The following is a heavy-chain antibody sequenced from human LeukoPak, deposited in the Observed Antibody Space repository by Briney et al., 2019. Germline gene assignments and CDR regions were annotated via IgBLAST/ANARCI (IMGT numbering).Heavy chain of an antibody. D-gene: IGHD3-22*01. CDR1: GYTFTSFG. CDR3: ARAKRYYYDSSGSQSSYFDY. J-gene: IGHJ4*02. V-gene: IGHV1-18*01. Sequence: ASVKVSCKASGYTFTSFGISWVRQAPGQGLEWMGWISAFNGYTNYAQKLQGRVSMTTGTSTGTAYMELRSLRSDDTAVYYCARAKRYYYDSSGSQSSYFDYWGQGTLVTVSS. CDR2: ISAFNGYT.